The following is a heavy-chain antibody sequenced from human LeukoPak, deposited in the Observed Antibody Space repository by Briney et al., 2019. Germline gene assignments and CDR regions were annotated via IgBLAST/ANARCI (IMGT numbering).Heavy chain of an antibody. J-gene: IGHJ4*02. D-gene: IGHD1-1*01. V-gene: IGHV3-23*01. Sequence: GGGLRVFCASSWFTLSRYAMSWGRPGPREGGGWVSTVSGSGGSAYYADSVKGRFTISRDNSKNTLYLQMNSLRAEDTAVYYCAKSLANFDFDSWGQGTLVTVSS. CDR1: WFTLSRYA. CDR3: AKSLANFDFDS. CDR2: VSGSGGSA.